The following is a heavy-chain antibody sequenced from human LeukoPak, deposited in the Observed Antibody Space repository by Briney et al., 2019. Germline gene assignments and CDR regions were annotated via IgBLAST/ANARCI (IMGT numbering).Heavy chain of an antibody. CDR2: INPDGRDT. J-gene: IGHJ1*01. V-gene: IGHV3-7*01. CDR1: GFTFNRCW. D-gene: IGHD2-21*02. CDR3: TSWGDTTAEYFQR. Sequence: GGSLRLSCVVSGFTFNRCWMNWVRQAPWKGLEWVAHINPDGRDTYYVDSVKGRFTISRDNAQNSMYLQMNSLRVEDTAVYYCTSWGDTTAEYFQRWGQGTLVTVSS.